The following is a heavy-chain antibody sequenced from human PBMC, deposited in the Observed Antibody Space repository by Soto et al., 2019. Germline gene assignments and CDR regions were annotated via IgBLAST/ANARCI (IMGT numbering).Heavy chain of an antibody. V-gene: IGHV3-13*01. CDR2: IGTAGDT. CDR1: GFTFSSYD. J-gene: IGHJ5*02. Sequence: PGGSLRLSCAASGFTFSSYDMHWVRQATGKGLEWVSAIGTAGDTYYPGSVKGRFTISRENAKNSLYLQMNSLRAGDTAVYYCARESRFLEWLSLNWFDPWGQGTLVTVSS. D-gene: IGHD3-3*01. CDR3: ARESRFLEWLSLNWFDP.